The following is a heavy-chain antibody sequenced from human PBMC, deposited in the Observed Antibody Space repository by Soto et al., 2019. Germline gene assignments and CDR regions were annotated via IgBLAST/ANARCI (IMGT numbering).Heavy chain of an antibody. Sequence: EVQLLESGGGLVQPGGSLRLSCAASGFTFSSYAMSWVRQAPGKGLEWVSAISGSGGSTYYADSVKGRFTISRDNSKNTLYLQMNSLRAEDTAVYYCAKGDGDYDDYYYSGMDVWGQVTTVTVAS. J-gene: IGHJ6*02. CDR1: GFTFSSYA. CDR3: AKGDGDYDDYYYSGMDV. V-gene: IGHV3-23*01. D-gene: IGHD4-17*01. CDR2: ISGSGGST.